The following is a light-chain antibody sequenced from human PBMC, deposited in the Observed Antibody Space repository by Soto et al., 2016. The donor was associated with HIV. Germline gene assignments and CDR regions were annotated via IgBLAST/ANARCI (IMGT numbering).Light chain of an antibody. J-gene: IGKJ4*01. CDR3: QKYNGVIT. CDR2: AAM. CDR1: QDIYNY. V-gene: IGKV1-27*01. Sequence: DIQLTQSPSSLSASVGDRVSITCRASQDIYNYLAWYQQKPGKVPRLLISAAMNLESGVPSRFRGSGFGTEFTLTITSLQPEDIATYYCQKYNGVITFGGGTKVEI.